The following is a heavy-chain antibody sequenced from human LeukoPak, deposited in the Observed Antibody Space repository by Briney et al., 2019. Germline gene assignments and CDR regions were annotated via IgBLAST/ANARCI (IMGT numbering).Heavy chain of an antibody. CDR3: ARGPTKNYFDS. Sequence: PSETLSLTCTVSGGSISSSSYYWGWIRQPPGKGLEWIGYIYSSGTTNYNPSLKSRVTISVDTSKSQFSLKLSSVTAADTAVYYCARGPTKNYFDSWGQGTVVTVSS. V-gene: IGHV4-61*05. CDR2: IYSSGTT. CDR1: GGSISSSSYY. J-gene: IGHJ4*02.